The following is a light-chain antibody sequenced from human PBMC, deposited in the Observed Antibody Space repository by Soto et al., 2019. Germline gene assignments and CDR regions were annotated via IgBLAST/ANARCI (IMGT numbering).Light chain of an antibody. CDR1: QSVSSNY. CDR3: QQYGSSGT. CDR2: GAS. V-gene: IGKV3-20*01. Sequence: VLRLSQETMSLSPGESATLSCRASQSVSSNYLAWYQQKPGQAPXLLIYGASNRATGIPDRFSGTGSGTDSPLTCSILDPEDAALDYCQQYGSSGTFGRGTKVDNK. J-gene: IGKJ4*02.